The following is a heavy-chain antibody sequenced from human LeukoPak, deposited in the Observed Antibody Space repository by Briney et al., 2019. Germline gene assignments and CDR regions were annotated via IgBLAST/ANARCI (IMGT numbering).Heavy chain of an antibody. CDR1: GFTFSSYG. CDR2: LSGSGGST. Sequence: PGGSLRLSCAASGFTFSSYGMSWVRQAPGQGLEWVSALSGSGGSTYYADSVKGRFTISRDNSKNTLYLQMNSLRAEDTAVYYCASSGYYPEGDYWGQGTLVTVSS. V-gene: IGHV3-23*01. D-gene: IGHD5-12*01. CDR3: ASSGYYPEGDY. J-gene: IGHJ4*02.